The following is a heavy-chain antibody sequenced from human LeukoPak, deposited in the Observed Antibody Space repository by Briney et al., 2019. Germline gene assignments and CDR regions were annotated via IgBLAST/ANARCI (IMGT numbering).Heavy chain of an antibody. CDR1: GFTFSSYA. CDR2: ITNSGGST. Sequence: GGSLRLSCAASGFTFSSYAMSWVRQAPGKGLEWVSDITNSGGSTFQAESVKGRFTISRDNSKNTLYLEMNSLRAEDTAVYYCAKDLPGSGWSCDSWGQGTLVTVSS. J-gene: IGHJ4*02. CDR3: AKDLPGSGWSCDS. V-gene: IGHV3-23*01. D-gene: IGHD6-19*01.